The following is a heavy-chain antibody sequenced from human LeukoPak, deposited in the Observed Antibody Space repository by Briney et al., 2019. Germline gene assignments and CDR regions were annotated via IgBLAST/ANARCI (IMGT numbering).Heavy chain of an antibody. V-gene: IGHV4-4*07. D-gene: IGHD3-16*02. J-gene: IGHJ3*02. CDR1: GGSISSYY. Sequence: SETLSLTCTVSGGSISSYYWSWIRQPAGKGLEWIGRIYTSGSTNYNPSLKSRVTMLVDTSKNQFSLKLSSVTAADTAVYYCARDSYVWGSYRLEPLDAFDIWGQGTMVTVSS. CDR2: IYTSGST. CDR3: ARDSYVWGSYRLEPLDAFDI.